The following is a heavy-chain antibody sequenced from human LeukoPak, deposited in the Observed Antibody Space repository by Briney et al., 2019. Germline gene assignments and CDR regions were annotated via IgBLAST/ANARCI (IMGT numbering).Heavy chain of an antibody. CDR2: IYYGGSS. Sequence: SETLSLTCTVSGGSIDNYYWSWIRQPPGKGLEWIAYIYYGGSSNYNPSLKSRVTISVDASKNQISLNLSSVTAADTAVYYCARDRDDSNYWGQGTLVTVSS. D-gene: IGHD3-22*01. CDR1: GGSIDNYY. V-gene: IGHV4-59*01. J-gene: IGHJ4*02. CDR3: ARDRDDSNY.